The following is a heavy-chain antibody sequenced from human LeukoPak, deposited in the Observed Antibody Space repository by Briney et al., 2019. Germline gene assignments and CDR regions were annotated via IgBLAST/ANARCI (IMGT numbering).Heavy chain of an antibody. CDR1: GFTFGNYA. D-gene: IGHD6-19*01. V-gene: IGHV3-23*01. CDR3: TTPGDSGWYNH. Sequence: QAGGSLRLSCAASGFTFGNYAMSWVRQAPGKGLEWVSVISRNGAHPYYIDSVRDRFTVSRDNSKNIMYLQMNSLRAEDAALYYCTTPGDSGWYNHWGQGTLVTVSS. J-gene: IGHJ4*02. CDR2: ISRNGAHP.